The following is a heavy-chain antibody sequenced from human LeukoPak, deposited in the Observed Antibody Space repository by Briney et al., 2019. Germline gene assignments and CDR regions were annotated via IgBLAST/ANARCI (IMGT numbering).Heavy chain of an antibody. Sequence: ASVKVSCKASGGTFSSYAISWVRQAPGQGLEWMGGIIPIFGTANYAQKFQGRVTITADESTSTAYMELGSLRSEDTAVYYCASGKLNGYNLKTWGQGTLVTVSS. CDR2: IIPIFGTA. CDR1: GGTFSSYA. J-gene: IGHJ5*02. CDR3: ASGKLNGYNLKT. D-gene: IGHD5-24*01. V-gene: IGHV1-69*13.